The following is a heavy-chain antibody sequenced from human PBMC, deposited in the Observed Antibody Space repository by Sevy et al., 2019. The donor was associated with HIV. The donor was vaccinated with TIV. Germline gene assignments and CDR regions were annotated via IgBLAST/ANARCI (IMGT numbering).Heavy chain of an antibody. CDR1: GGTFSSYA. D-gene: IGHD4-17*01. Sequence: ASVKVSCKASGGTFSSYAISWVRQAPGQGLEWMGGIIPIFGTANYEQKFQGRVTITADESTCTAYMGLSSLRSEDTAVYYCAREFYGDYGGHYFDYWGQGTLVTVSS. CDR2: IIPIFGTA. J-gene: IGHJ4*02. V-gene: IGHV1-69*13. CDR3: AREFYGDYGGHYFDY.